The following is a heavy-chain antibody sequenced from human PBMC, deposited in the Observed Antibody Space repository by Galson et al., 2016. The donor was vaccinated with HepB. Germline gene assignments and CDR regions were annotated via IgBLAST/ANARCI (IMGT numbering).Heavy chain of an antibody. CDR1: GFTFYSYA. D-gene: IGHD3-10*01. CDR2: ISSDGSKI. J-gene: IGHJ1*01. Sequence: LRLSCAASGFTFYSYAMHWVRQAPGKGLEWLAVISSDGSKINYADSVKGRFTISRDNSKNTLYLQMSSLRGEDTAVYYCARSQARDVREVGGYFQHWGQGTLVTVSS. V-gene: IGHV3-30-3*01. CDR3: ARSQARDVREVGGYFQH.